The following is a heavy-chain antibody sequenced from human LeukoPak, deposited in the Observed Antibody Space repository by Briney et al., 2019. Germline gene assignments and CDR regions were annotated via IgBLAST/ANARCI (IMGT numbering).Heavy chain of an antibody. CDR3: TRRLNVDY. CDR1: GFTFSTAW. D-gene: IGHD2-8*01. J-gene: IGHJ4*02. V-gene: IGHV3-15*07. CDR2: IKTKTDGGTI. Sequence: GGSLRLSCAASGFTFSTAWMNWVRQAPGKGLEWVGRIKTKTDGGTIEYAAPMKGRFTISRDDSKNTLYLQMNSLKTEDTAVYYCTRRLNVDYWGQGTLVTVST.